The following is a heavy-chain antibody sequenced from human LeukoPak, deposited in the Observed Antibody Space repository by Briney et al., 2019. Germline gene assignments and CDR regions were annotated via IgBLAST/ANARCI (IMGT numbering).Heavy chain of an antibody. CDR2: ISRRSTYI. D-gene: IGHD6-19*01. J-gene: IGHJ6*03. V-gene: IGHV3-21*01. CDR1: GFTVSNYT. Sequence: GGSLRLSCAASGFTVSNYTINWVRQPPGKGLEWVSSISRRSTYIYYADSVKGRFTISKDNAKNSLYLQMNSLRAEDTAVYYCAREYSSGWYSYYYYYMDVWGKGTTVTVSS. CDR3: AREYSSGWYSYYYYYMDV.